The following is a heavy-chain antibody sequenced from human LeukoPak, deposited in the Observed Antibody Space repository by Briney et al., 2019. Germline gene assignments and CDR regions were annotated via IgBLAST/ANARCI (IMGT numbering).Heavy chain of an antibody. CDR2: ISYDGSNK. CDR3: AKDREGASDY. D-gene: IGHD1-26*01. Sequence: GGSLRLSCAASGFTFSSYGMHWVRQAPGKGLEWVAVISYDGSNKYYADSVKGRSTISRDNSKNTLYLQMNSLRAEDTAVYYCAKDREGASDYWGQGTLVTVSS. CDR1: GFTFSSYG. J-gene: IGHJ4*02. V-gene: IGHV3-30*18.